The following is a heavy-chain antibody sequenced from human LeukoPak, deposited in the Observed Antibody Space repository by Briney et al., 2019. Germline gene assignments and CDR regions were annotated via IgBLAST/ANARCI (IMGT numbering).Heavy chain of an antibody. CDR3: AKDLVSLVVPAAALDY. CDR1: GFTFSSYG. J-gene: IGHJ4*02. CDR2: IRYDGSNK. V-gene: IGHV3-30*02. Sequence: GGSLRLSCGASGFTFSSYGMHWVRQAPGKGLEWVAFIRYDGSNKYYADSVKGRFTISRDNSKNTLYLQMNSLRAEDTAVYYCAKDLVSLVVPAAALDYWGQGTLVTVSS. D-gene: IGHD2-2*01.